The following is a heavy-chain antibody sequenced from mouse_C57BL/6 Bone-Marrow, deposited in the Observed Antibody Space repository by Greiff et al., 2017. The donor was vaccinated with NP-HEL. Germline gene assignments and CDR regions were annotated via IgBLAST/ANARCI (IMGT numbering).Heavy chain of an antibody. CDR1: GFTFSDYG. Sequence: VMLVASGGGLVKPGGSLKLSCAASGFTFSDYGMHWVRQAPEKGLEWVAYISSGSSTIYYADTVKGRFTISRDNAKNTLFLQMTSLRSEDTAMYYCARPVYYSNFAYWGQGTLVTVSA. CDR2: ISSGSSTI. CDR3: ARPVYYSNFAY. V-gene: IGHV5-17*01. D-gene: IGHD2-5*01. J-gene: IGHJ3*01.